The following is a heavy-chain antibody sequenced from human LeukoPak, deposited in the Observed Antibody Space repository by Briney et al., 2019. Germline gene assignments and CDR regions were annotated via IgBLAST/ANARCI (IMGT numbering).Heavy chain of an antibody. J-gene: IGHJ4*02. V-gene: IGHV3-23*01. CDR1: GLTFSSYG. Sequence: GGSLRLSCEASGLTFSSYGMSWVRQAPGKGLQWVSAITGDGTTTYYADSVKGRFTISRDNSKNMLYLQMSSLRAEDTAVYYCAKTQGYFDYWGQGTLVPVSS. CDR3: AKTQGYFDY. CDR2: ITGDGTTT.